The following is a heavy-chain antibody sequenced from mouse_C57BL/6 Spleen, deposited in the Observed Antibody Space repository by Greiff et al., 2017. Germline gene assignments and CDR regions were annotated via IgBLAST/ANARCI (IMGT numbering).Heavy chain of an antibody. CDR3: ARYDYDNYAMDY. J-gene: IGHJ4*01. CDR1: GYSITSGYD. D-gene: IGHD2-4*01. V-gene: IGHV3-1*01. Sequence: VQLQQSGPGMVKPSQSLSLTCTVTGYSITSGYDWHWIRHFPGNKLEWMGYISYSGSTNYNPSLKSRISITHDTSKNHFFLKLNSVTTEDTATYYCARYDYDNYAMDYWGQGTSVTVSS. CDR2: ISYSGST.